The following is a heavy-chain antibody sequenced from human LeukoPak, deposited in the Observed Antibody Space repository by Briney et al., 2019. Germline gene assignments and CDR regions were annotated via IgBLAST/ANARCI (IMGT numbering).Heavy chain of an antibody. CDR2: ISRSSNYK. J-gene: IGHJ4*02. Sequence: GGSLRLSCAASGFTFSSYSVNWVRQAPGKGLEWVSSISRSSNYKYYADSVKGRFTISRDNAKNSLYLQMNSLRAEDTALYYCASSRYDSSGYYGIIGYWGQGTLVTVSS. V-gene: IGHV3-21*01. CDR1: GFTFSSYS. CDR3: ASSRYDSSGYYGIIGY. D-gene: IGHD3-22*01.